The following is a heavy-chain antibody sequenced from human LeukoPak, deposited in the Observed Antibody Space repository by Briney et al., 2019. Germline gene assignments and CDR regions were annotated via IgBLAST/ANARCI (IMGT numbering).Heavy chain of an antibody. V-gene: IGHV4-59*01. CDR3: ARYDWGKYFDY. CDR1: GGSISPYY. J-gene: IGHJ4*02. Sequence: SETLSLTCAVSGGSISPYYWSWIRQPPGKGLEWIGYIHYSGSTNYNPSLKSRVTMSVDTSKNQFSLKLSSVTAADTAVYYCARYDWGKYFDYWGQGTPVTVSP. D-gene: IGHD3-16*01. CDR2: IHYSGST.